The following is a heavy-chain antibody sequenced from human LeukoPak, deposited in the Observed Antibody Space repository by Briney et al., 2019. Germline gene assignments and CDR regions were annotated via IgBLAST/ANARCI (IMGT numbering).Heavy chain of an antibody. V-gene: IGHV4-34*01. CDR1: GGSFSGYY. CDR3: ARGRQDVTMIVVVMTAVSYYLDV. CDR2: MNPSGTT. J-gene: IGHJ6*03. D-gene: IGHD3-22*01. Sequence: SETLSPTCAVYGGSFSGYYWTWIRETPEKGLEWIGEMNPSGTTNYNPSLKSRVTISVDTSKNQFSLELSSVTAADTAVYYCARGRQDVTMIVVVMTAVSYYLDVWGKGTTVTVS.